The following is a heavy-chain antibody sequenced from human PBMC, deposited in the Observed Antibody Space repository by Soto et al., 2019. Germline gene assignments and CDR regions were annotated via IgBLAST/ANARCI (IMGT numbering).Heavy chain of an antibody. Sequence: GASVKVSCKAIGYSFTSHYMHWVRQAPGQGLEWVGTIYPGGVNIGYAQKFKGRVTMTKDTSTSTVYMELNSLTSEDTAVYYCARDQSWHDLVWGLDPWG. J-gene: IGHJ5*02. CDR1: GYSFTSHY. CDR3: ARDQSWHDLVWGLDP. D-gene: IGHD3-16*01. V-gene: IGHV1-46*03. CDR2: IYPGGVNI.